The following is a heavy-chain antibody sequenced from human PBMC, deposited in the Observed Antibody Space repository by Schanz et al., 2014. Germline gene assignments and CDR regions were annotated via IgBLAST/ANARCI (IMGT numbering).Heavy chain of an antibody. J-gene: IGHJ4*02. D-gene: IGHD1-26*01. Sequence: QVQLVQSGAEVKKPGASVKVSCKASGYTFTSSGFSWVRQAPGQGLEWMGWINGYNAHTNYAQKFQGRVTMTTDTSTSTVYMELRSLRSDDTAVYYCARDRDQWDGNFRDFWGQGTLVTVSS. CDR3: ARDRDQWDGNFRDF. CDR2: INGYNAHT. CDR1: GYTFTSSG. V-gene: IGHV1-18*01.